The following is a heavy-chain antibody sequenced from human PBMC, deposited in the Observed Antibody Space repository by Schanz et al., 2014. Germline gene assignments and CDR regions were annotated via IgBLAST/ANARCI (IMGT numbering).Heavy chain of an antibody. Sequence: DVHLMESGGGLVQPGGSLRLSCAGSGFTFSSYAMSWVRQAPGKGLEWVSAISGSGDSTYYADSVKGRFTISRDNSKNTLYLQMNSLRAEDTAVYYCARPIYDLWSGSFDYWGRGTLVTVSS. CDR2: ISGSGDST. J-gene: IGHJ4*02. CDR3: ARPIYDLWSGSFDY. D-gene: IGHD3-3*01. V-gene: IGHV3-23*01. CDR1: GFTFSSYA.